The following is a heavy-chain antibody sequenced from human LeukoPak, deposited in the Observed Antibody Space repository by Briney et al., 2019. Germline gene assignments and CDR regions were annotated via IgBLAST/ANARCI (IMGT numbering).Heavy chain of an antibody. D-gene: IGHD3-10*01. CDR2: MNPNSGNT. CDR1: GYTFTSYD. Sequence: GASVKVSCKASGYTFTSYDINWVRQATGQGLEWMGWMNPNSGNTGYAQKFQGRVTMTRNTSISTAYMELSGLRSEDTAVYYCARNLMVRGFALGYWGQGTLVTVSS. J-gene: IGHJ4*02. CDR3: ARNLMVRGFALGY. V-gene: IGHV1-8*01.